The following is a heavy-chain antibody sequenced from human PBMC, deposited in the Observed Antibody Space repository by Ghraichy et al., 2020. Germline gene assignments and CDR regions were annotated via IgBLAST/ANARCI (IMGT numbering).Heavy chain of an antibody. CDR2: ISGSGGST. CDR3: AKSPPGLEYYDSSGYEFDY. J-gene: IGHJ4*02. D-gene: IGHD3-22*01. V-gene: IGHV3-23*01. CDR1: GFTFSSYA. Sequence: GGSLRLSCAASGFTFSSYAMSWVRQAPGKGPEWVSAISGSGGSTYYADSVKGRFTISRDNSKNTLYLQMNSLRAEDTAVYYCAKSPPGLEYYDSSGYEFDYWGQGTLVTVSS.